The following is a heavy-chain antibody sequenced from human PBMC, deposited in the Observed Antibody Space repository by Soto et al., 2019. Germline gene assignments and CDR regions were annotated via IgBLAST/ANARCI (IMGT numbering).Heavy chain of an antibody. CDR2: IIPILDTT. D-gene: IGHD4-4*01. Sequence: QVQVVQSGAEVKKPGSSVRVSCKASGGTSSSYAITWMRQAPGQGLEWVGGIIPILDTTDYAQKFQGRVTFTADESTSTVDMELSSLTSEDTAVYYCASGGTTVNRRFDFWGQGTLVTVSS. CDR1: GGTSSSYA. J-gene: IGHJ4*02. V-gene: IGHV1-69*01. CDR3: ASGGTTVNRRFDF.